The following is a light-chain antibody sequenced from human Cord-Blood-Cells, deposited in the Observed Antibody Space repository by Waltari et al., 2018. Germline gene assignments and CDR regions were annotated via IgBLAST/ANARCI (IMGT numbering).Light chain of an antibody. J-gene: IGLJ3*02. V-gene: IGLV1-40*01. CDR3: QSYDSSLSGFWV. Sequence: QSVLTQPPSVSGAPGQRVTISCTGSSSNIGAGYDVHWYQQLPGTAPKLLLYGKSTLPSGVPDRFSGSKSGTSASLAITGLQAEDEADYYCQSYDSSLSGFWVFGGGTKLTVL. CDR1: SSNIGAGYD. CDR2: GKS.